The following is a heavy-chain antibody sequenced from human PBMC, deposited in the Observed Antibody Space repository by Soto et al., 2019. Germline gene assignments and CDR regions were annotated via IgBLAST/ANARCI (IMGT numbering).Heavy chain of an antibody. CDR1: GGTFSNYA. Sequence: SVKVSCKASGGTFSNYAITWVRQAPGQGLEWLGRIIPIFGSANYAQKFQGRVTITADESTTTAYMELSSLRSDDTAVYYCAKEGGKDGYFGNGFAPGGQGTLVTVSS. CDR2: IIPIFGSA. CDR3: AKEGGKDGYFGNGFAP. J-gene: IGHJ5*02. D-gene: IGHD2-21*01. V-gene: IGHV1-69*13.